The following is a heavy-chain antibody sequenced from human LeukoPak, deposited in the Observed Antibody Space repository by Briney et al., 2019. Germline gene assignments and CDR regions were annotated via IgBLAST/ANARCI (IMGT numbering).Heavy chain of an antibody. D-gene: IGHD7-27*01. CDR3: ARLTGTSDY. J-gene: IGHJ4*02. V-gene: IGHV3-33*01. Sequence: GGSLRPSCAASGFTFNNFGMHWVRQAPGKGLEWVAVIWYDGSNKYYADSVKGRFTISRDNAKNSLYLQMNSLRAEDTAVYYCARLTGTSDYWGQGTLVTVSS. CDR2: IWYDGSNK. CDR1: GFTFNNFG.